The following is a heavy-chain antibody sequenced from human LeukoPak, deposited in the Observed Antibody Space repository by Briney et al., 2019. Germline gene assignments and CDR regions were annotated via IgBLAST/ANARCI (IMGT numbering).Heavy chain of an antibody. Sequence: PGRSLRLSCAASGFTFSSYAMHWVRQAPGKGLEWVAVISYDGSNKYYADSVKGRFTISRDNSKNTLYLQMNSLRAEDTAVYYCARDHGTYYDFWSGYWAPTVNYYYYYGMDVWGQGTTVTVSS. CDR1: GFTFSSYA. D-gene: IGHD3-3*01. V-gene: IGHV3-30-3*01. J-gene: IGHJ6*02. CDR2: ISYDGSNK. CDR3: ARDHGTYYDFWSGYWAPTVNYYYYYGMDV.